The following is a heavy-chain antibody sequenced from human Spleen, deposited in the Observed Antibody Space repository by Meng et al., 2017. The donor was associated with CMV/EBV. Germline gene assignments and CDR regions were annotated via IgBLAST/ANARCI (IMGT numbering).Heavy chain of an antibody. V-gene: IGHV3-21*01. D-gene: IGHD2-2*01. J-gene: IGHJ6*02. CDR1: GFTFSIYS. CDR3: ARDRPCTSANCYGSDNYYYYYGMDV. CDR2: ISSSSGYI. Sequence: GGSLRLSCAASGFTFSIYSMNWVRQAPGKGLEWVSSISSSSGYIYYADSLKGRFTISRDNAKNSLYLQMNSLGAEDTAVYYCARDRPCTSANCYGSDNYYYYYGMDVWGQGTTVTVSS.